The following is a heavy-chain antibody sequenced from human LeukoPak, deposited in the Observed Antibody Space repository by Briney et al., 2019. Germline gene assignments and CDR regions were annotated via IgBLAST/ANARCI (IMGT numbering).Heavy chain of an antibody. Sequence: PSETLSLTCTVSGGSISSYYWSWIRQPPGEGLGWIGYIYYSGSTNYNPSLKSRVTISVDTSKNQFSLKLSSVTAADTAVYYCARGSWNYVWFDPWGQGTLVTVSS. V-gene: IGHV4-59*01. CDR3: ARGSWNYVWFDP. CDR2: IYYSGST. J-gene: IGHJ5*02. D-gene: IGHD1-7*01. CDR1: GGSISSYY.